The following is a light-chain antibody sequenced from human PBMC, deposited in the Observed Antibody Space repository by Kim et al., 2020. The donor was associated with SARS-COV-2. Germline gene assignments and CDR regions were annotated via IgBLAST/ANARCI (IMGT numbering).Light chain of an antibody. CDR1: RPAVVVYYY. Sequence: ISFTGSRPAVVVYYYFSCSQQHPGKAPQLLISDVIYRPSGFSTRFSCSNSGNTTSLTISGLQADAEADYYCCSYSSSSTLVFGGGTQLTVL. CDR3: CSYSSSSTLV. V-gene: IGLV2-14*03. J-gene: IGLJ2*01. CDR2: DVI.